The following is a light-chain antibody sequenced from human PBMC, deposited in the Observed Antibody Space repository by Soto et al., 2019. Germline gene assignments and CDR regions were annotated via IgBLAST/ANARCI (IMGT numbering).Light chain of an antibody. CDR3: QQLNTYPVT. V-gene: IGKV1-9*01. Sequence: DIQLTQSPSFLSASVGNRVTVTCRASQAISNYLAWYQQKPGKAPRLLIYAASTLQSGVSSRFRGSGSGTAFTLTISSLQPEDFATYYCQQLNTYPVTFGGGTKVEIK. CDR2: AAS. J-gene: IGKJ4*01. CDR1: QAISNY.